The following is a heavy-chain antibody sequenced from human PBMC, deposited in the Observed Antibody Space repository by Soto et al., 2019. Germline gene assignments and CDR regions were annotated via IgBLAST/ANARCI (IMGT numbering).Heavy chain of an antibody. CDR1: GGSISSGGYY. CDR2: IYYSGST. J-gene: IGHJ4*02. Sequence: PSETLSLTCTVSGGSISSGGYYWSWIRQHPGKGLEWIGYIYYSGSTYYNPSLKSRVTLSVDTSKNQFSLKLSSVTAADTAVYYCARVSEDIVVVVAAPEYYFDYWGQGTLVTVSS. CDR3: ARVSEDIVVVVAAPEYYFDY. V-gene: IGHV4-31*03. D-gene: IGHD2-15*01.